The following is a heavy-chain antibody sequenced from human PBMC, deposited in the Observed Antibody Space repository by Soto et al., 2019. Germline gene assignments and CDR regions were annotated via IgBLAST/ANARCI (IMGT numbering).Heavy chain of an antibody. CDR1: GYTLTELS. CDR2: FDPEDGET. Sequence: ASVKVSCKVSGYTLTELSMHWVRRAPGKGLEWMGGFDPEDGETIYAQKFQGRVTMTEDTSTDTAYMELSSLRSEDTAVYYCATRNDIVATIKAFDPWGQGTLVTVSS. CDR3: ATRNDIVATIKAFDP. V-gene: IGHV1-24*01. J-gene: IGHJ5*02. D-gene: IGHD5-12*01.